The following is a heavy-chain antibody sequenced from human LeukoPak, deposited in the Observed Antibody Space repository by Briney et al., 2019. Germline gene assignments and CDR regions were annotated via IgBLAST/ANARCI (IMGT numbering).Heavy chain of an antibody. CDR1: TSTGLVW. V-gene: IGHV3-74*01. J-gene: IGHJ4*02. D-gene: IGHD3-22*01. Sequence: GGSLRLSCAASTSTGLVWMDWVRKSPGKGLVWVSRISSDGTGANYADSVKGRFTISRDSAKDSLFLQMNSLRAEDTAVYYCARALHDSNYFDYWGQGTLVTVSS. CDR2: ISSDGTGA. CDR3: ARALHDSNYFDY.